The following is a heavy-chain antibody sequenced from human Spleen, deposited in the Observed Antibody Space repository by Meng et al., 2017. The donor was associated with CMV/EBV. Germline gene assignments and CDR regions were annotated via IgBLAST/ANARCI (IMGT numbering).Heavy chain of an antibody. CDR2: ISAYNGNT. Sequence: ASVKVSCKASGYTFTSYGINWVRQAPGQGLEWMGWISAYNGNTNYAHKLQGRVTMTTDTSTSTAYMELRSLRSDDTAVYYCARDEGASEEWELLSTVDYWGQGTLVTVSS. D-gene: IGHD1-26*01. CDR3: ARDEGASEEWELLSTVDY. V-gene: IGHV1-18*01. J-gene: IGHJ4*02. CDR1: GYTFTSYG.